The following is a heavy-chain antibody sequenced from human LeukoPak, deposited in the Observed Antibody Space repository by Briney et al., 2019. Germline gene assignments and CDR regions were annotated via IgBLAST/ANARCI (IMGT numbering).Heavy chain of an antibody. V-gene: IGHV4-59*01. CDR1: GGAISRYY. D-gene: IGHD3-22*01. J-gene: IGHJ2*01. CDR2: IYYSGST. CDR3: ARDRISSGFWYFDH. Sequence: PSETVSLTCTVSGGAISRYYWSWIRQPPGKGLEWIGYIYYSGSTNYNPSLKSRVTISVDTSKNQFSLKLSSVTAADTAVYYCARDRISSGFWYFDHWGRGTLVTVSS.